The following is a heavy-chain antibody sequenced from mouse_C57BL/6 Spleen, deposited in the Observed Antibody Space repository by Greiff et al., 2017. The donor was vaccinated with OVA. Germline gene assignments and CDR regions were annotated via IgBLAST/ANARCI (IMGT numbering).Heavy chain of an antibody. J-gene: IGHJ4*01. CDR1: GYSITSGYY. CDR3: ASYSNYDAMDY. CDR2: ISYDGSN. V-gene: IGHV3-6*01. D-gene: IGHD2-5*01. Sequence: EVQLQQSGPGLVKPSQSLSLTCSVTGYSITSGYYWNWIRQFPGNKLEWMGYISYDGSNNYNPSLKNRISITRDTSKNQFFLKLNSVTTEDTATYYCASYSNYDAMDYWGQGTSVTVSS.